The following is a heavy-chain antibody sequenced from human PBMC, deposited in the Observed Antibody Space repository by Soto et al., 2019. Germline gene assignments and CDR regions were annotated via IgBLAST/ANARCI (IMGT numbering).Heavy chain of an antibody. D-gene: IGHD6-19*01. CDR1: GGTFSGYS. J-gene: IGHJ6*02. CDR3: ARGRSTGWSDHLDV. CDR2: IIPILDVA. V-gene: IGHV1-69*02. Sequence: QVQLVQSGAEVLKPGSSVKVSSKASGGTFSGYSISGGRQAPGQELEWMRGIIPILDVAKYPQKFQGRVTMTADKFPNTVYRELSSLRSEDTAVDYCARGRSTGWSDHLDVGGQGTTVTVSS.